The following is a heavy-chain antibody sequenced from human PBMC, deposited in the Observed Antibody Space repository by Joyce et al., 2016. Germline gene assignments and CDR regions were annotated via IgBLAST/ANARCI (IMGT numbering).Heavy chain of an antibody. CDR3: ASGFNFKGRSFFDY. CDR1: GASVSSGGYS. D-gene: IGHD3-10*01. CDR2: IYHNEST. V-gene: IGHV4-30-2*01. Sequence: QLQLQESGSGLVKPSQTLSLTCAVSGASVSSGGYSWSWIRQPPGKGLEWIGYIYHNESTYYNPSLKSRVTISVDRSKNHFSLKLASVTAADTAVYYCASGFNFKGRSFFDYWGQGALVTVSS. J-gene: IGHJ4*02.